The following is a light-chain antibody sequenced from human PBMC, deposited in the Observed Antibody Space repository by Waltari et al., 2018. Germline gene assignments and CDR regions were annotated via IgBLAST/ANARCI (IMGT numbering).Light chain of an antibody. J-gene: IGKJ1*01. CDR1: QSILYSSNDKNY. Sequence: DIVMTQSPDSLAVSLGERATINCKSSQSILYSSNDKNYLAWYQQKPGQPPKMLIYWASTRESGVPDRFSGSGSGTDFTLTISSLQAEDVAVYYCQQYYRSRTFGQGTKVEIK. V-gene: IGKV4-1*01. CDR2: WAS. CDR3: QQYYRSRT.